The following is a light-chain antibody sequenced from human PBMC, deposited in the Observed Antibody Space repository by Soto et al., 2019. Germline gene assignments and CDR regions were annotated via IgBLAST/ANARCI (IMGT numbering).Light chain of an antibody. CDR1: QGISSY. CDR3: QKYSSFPRT. Sequence: DIQFTQAQSVLSASVGDRVNISCRASQGISSYLAWYQQKPGKAPELLIYAASTLQSGVPSRFSGSGYATDFILTICSLQSEQFTTYYCQKYSSFPRTLAKGTKVDIK. CDR2: AAS. J-gene: IGKJ1*01. V-gene: IGKV1-9*01.